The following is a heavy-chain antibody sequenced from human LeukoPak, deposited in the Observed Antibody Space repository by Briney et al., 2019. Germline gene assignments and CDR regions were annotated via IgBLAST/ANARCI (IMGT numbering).Heavy chain of an antibody. CDR1: GFTFSSYA. V-gene: IGHV3-30*14. J-gene: IGHJ4*02. D-gene: IGHD2-2*01. Sequence: GGSLRLSCAASGFTFSSYAMHWVRQAPGKGLEWVAVISYDGSNKYYADSVKGRFTISRDNSKNTLYLQMNSLRAEDTAVYYCAYERTSFPYYFDYWGQGTLVTVSS. CDR2: ISYDGSNK. CDR3: AYERTSFPYYFDY.